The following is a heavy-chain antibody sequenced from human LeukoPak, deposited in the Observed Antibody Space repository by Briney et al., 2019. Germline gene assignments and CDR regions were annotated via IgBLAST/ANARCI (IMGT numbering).Heavy chain of an antibody. CDR1: GYTFTTYG. CDR2: IGPSDSYI. Sequence: GESLKISCKGSGYTFTTYGIIWVRQMPGKGLEWMGRIGPSDSYINYSPSLQSHVTISTDKSVSTVYLQWSSLQASDTAMYYCARHLFSSSPSDYWGQGTLVTVSS. CDR3: ARHLFSSSPSDY. V-gene: IGHV5-10-1*01. J-gene: IGHJ4*02. D-gene: IGHD6-13*01.